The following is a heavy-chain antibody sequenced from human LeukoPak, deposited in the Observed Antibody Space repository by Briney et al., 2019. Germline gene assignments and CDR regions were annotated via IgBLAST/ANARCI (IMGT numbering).Heavy chain of an antibody. V-gene: IGHV4-4*02. CDR2: IYHSGST. D-gene: IGHD3-16*01. CDR3: TRGAGWLIDY. CDR1: GGSISSSNW. Sequence: SETLSLTCAVSGGSISSSNWWSWVRQPPGKGLEWIGEIYHSGSTNYNPSLKSRVTISADTSKNHFSLKLNSVTTADTAVYYCTRGAGWLIDYWGQGILVTVSS. J-gene: IGHJ4*02.